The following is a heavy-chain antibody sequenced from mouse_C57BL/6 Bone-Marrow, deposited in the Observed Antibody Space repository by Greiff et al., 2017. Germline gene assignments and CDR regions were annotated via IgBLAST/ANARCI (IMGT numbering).Heavy chain of an antibody. Sequence: VQLQQSGSGLVALSQSLSITCTVSGLSLTSYGVDWVRQPPGKGLEWPGVLRGGGSTNHNSAPMSRQSISKDNSKSRVFLKMNSLQTDDTAMYYCAKHGGYDRFAYWGQGTLVTVSA. CDR2: LRGGGST. D-gene: IGHD2-14*01. CDR3: AKHGGYDRFAY. J-gene: IGHJ3*01. CDR1: GLSLTSYG. V-gene: IGHV2-9*01.